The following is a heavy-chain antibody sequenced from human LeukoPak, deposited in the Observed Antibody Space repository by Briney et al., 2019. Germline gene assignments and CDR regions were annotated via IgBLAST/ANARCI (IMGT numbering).Heavy chain of an antibody. J-gene: IGHJ4*02. V-gene: IGHV3-48*01. CDR3: ARVAYVVVAGDY. Sequence: GGSLRLSCEASGIIFSNYNMNWVRQAPGKGLEWISYISSSSGTIYYADSVKGRFTISRDNARDSLYLQMNSLRAEDTAVYYCARVAYVVVAGDYWGQGTLVTVSS. D-gene: IGHD2-15*01. CDR2: ISSSSGTI. CDR1: GIIFSNYN.